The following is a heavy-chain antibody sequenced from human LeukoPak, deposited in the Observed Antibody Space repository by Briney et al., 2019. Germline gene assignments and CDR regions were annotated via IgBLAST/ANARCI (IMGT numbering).Heavy chain of an antibody. J-gene: IGHJ4*02. CDR2: ISSSSSTI. CDR3: ASTRSGSYFDFDY. Sequence: GGSLRLSCAASGFTFSSYSMNWVRQAPGKGLEGGSYISSSSSTIYYADSVKGRFTISRDNAKNSLYLQMNSLRDEDTAVYYCASTRSGSYFDFDYWGQGTLVTVSS. CDR1: GFTFSSYS. V-gene: IGHV3-48*02. D-gene: IGHD1-26*01.